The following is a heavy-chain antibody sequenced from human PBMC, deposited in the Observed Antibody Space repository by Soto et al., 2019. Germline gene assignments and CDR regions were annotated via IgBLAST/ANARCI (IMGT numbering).Heavy chain of an antibody. J-gene: IGHJ6*02. Sequence: GASVKVSCKASGGTFSSYAISWVRQAPGQGLEWMGGIIPIFGTANYAQKFQGRVTITADESTGTAYMELSSLRSEDTAVYYCARDXPLYSSSSGYYYYGMDVWGQGTTVTVSS. V-gene: IGHV1-69*13. CDR1: GGTFSSYA. D-gene: IGHD6-6*01. CDR3: ARDXPLYSSSSGYYYYGMDV. CDR2: IIPIFGTA.